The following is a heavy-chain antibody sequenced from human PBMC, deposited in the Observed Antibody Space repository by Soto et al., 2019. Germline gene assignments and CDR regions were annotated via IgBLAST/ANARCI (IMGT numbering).Heavy chain of an antibody. V-gene: IGHV4-39*01. CDR1: GGSISSSSYY. Sequence: SETLSLTCTVSGGSISSSSYYWGWIRQPPGKGLEWIGSIYCSGSTYYNPSLKSRVTISVDTSKNQFSLKLSSVTAADTAVYYCARQRLGSSSWYYFDYWGQGTLVTVSS. D-gene: IGHD6-13*01. CDR3: ARQRLGSSSWYYFDY. CDR2: IYCSGST. J-gene: IGHJ4*02.